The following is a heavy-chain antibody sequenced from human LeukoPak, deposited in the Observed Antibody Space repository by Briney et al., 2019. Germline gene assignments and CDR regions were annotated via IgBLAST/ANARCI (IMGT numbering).Heavy chain of an antibody. Sequence: GGSLRLSCAASGFTFDDYAMHWVRQAPGKGLEWVSLISGDGGSTYYADSVKGRFTISRDNSKNSLYLQMNSLRTEDTALYYCAKDMYCSGGSCYSGYYDSSGYEGFDYWGQGTLVTVSS. CDR2: ISGDGGST. D-gene: IGHD2-15*01. CDR1: GFTFDDYA. J-gene: IGHJ4*02. V-gene: IGHV3-43*02. CDR3: AKDMYCSGGSCYSGYYDSSGYEGFDY.